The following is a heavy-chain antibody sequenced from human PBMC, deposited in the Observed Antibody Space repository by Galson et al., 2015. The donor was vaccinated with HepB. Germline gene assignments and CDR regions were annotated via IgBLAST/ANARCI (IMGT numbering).Heavy chain of an antibody. D-gene: IGHD3-9*01. CDR3: TTEYYDILTGYYKPF. CDR2: IKSKTDGGTT. Sequence: SLRLPCAASGFTFSNAWMSRVRQAPGKGLEWVGRIKSKTDGGTTDYAAPVKGRFTISRDDSKNTLYLQMNSLKIEDTAVYYCTTEYYDILTGYYKPFWGQGTLVTVSS. CDR1: GFTFSNAW. V-gene: IGHV3-15*01. J-gene: IGHJ4*02.